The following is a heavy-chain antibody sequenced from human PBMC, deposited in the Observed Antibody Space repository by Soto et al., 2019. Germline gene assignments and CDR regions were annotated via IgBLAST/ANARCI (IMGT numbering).Heavy chain of an antibody. CDR2: VFYSGST. D-gene: IGHD2-8*01. CDR1: GGSISHYY. CDR3: ARPVYSGGAFDL. V-gene: IGHV4-59*08. J-gene: IGHJ3*01. Sequence: PSGTLSLTCTVSGGSISHYYWSWVRQTPGKGLEWVGYVFYSGSTSYNPSLQRRVTMSLDTSKNQFSLKLTSVTAADTGVYYCARPVYSGGAFDLWGQGILVTVSS.